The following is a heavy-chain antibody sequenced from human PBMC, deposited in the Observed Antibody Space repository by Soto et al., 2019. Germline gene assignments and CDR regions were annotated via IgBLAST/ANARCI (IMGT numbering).Heavy chain of an antibody. CDR1: GFTFSNNG. Sequence: GGSLRLSCAASGFTFSNNGMHWVRRAPGKGLEWVAVIWYDGSNKNCADSVKGRFTISRDNSKNRLYLQMNSLRAEDTAVYYCARDTDNGLDYWGQGTQVTFSS. CDR2: IWYDGSNK. CDR3: ARDTDNGLDY. D-gene: IGHD1-1*01. V-gene: IGHV3-33*01. J-gene: IGHJ4*02.